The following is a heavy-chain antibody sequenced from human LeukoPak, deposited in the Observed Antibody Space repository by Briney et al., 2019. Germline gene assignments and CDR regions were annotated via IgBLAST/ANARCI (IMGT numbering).Heavy chain of an antibody. Sequence: SETLSLTCTVSGGSISSSSYYWGWIRQPPGKGLEWIGEINHSGSTNYNPSLKSRVTISVDTSKNQFSLKLSSVTAADTAVYYCARRIPTYYYGSGSYYAHWFDPWGQGTWSPSPQ. CDR1: GGSISSSSYY. V-gene: IGHV4-39*07. D-gene: IGHD3-10*01. J-gene: IGHJ5*02. CDR2: INHSGST. CDR3: ARRIPTYYYGSGSYYAHWFDP.